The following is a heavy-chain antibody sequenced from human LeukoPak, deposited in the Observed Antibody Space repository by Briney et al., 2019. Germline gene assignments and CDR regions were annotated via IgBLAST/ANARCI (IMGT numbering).Heavy chain of an antibody. CDR1: GFTFSTYW. CDR2: INMDGTTI. Sequence: GGSLRLSCVASGFTFSTYWMHWVRQSPGKGLVWVSRINMDGTTISYAGSVEGRFTISRDNAKNTLYLQMNSLRAEDTAVYYCAGVSRGSYHFDYWGQGALVTVSS. CDR3: AGVSRGSYHFDY. D-gene: IGHD1-26*01. J-gene: IGHJ4*02. V-gene: IGHV3-74*01.